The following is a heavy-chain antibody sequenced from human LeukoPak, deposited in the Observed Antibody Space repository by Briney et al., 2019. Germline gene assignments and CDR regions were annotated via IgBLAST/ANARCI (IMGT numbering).Heavy chain of an antibody. Sequence: SETLSLTCTVSGGSISSSSYYWGWIRQPPGKGLEWIGSIYYSGSTYYNPSLKSRVTISVDTSKNQFSLKLSSVTAADAAVYYCARDTSTYSSGWLGDYWGQGTLVTVSS. CDR1: GGSISSSSYY. J-gene: IGHJ4*02. D-gene: IGHD6-19*01. V-gene: IGHV4-39*07. CDR3: ARDTSTYSSGWLGDY. CDR2: IYYSGST.